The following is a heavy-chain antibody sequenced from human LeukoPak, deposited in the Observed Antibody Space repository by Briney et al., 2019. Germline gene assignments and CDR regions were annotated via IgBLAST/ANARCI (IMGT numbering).Heavy chain of an antibody. D-gene: IGHD3-22*01. J-gene: IGHJ4*02. CDR3: ARADYYDSSGYEIDY. Sequence: SETLSLTCAVSGGSISSSNWWSWVRQPPGKGLEWIGEIYHSGSTNYNPSLKSRVTISVDRSKNQFSLKLGSVTAADTAVYYCARADYYDSSGYEIDYWGQGTLVTVSS. CDR2: IYHSGST. V-gene: IGHV4-4*02. CDR1: GGSISSSNW.